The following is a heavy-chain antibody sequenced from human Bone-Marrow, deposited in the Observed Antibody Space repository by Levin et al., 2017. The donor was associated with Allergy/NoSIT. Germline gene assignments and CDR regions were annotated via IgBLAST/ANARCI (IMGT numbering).Heavy chain of an antibody. CDR3: ARAFIAVPGNDY. D-gene: IGHD6-19*01. V-gene: IGHV4-31*03. CDR2: IYYSGNT. Sequence: SETLSLTCTVSGGSISIGGYYWSWIRQHPGKGLEWIGYIYYSGNTYYNPSLKSRVTISVDTSKNQFSLKLSSVAAADTAVYYCARAFIAVPGNDYWVQGTLVTVSS. J-gene: IGHJ4*02. CDR1: GGSISIGGYY.